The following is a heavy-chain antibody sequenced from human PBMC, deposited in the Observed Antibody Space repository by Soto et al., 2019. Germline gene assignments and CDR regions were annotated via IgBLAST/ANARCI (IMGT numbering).Heavy chain of an antibody. CDR3: AKTYNWNYVPFDY. V-gene: IGHV3-23*01. Sequence: GSLKISCAASGFTFSSYAMSWVRQAPGKGLEWVSAISGSGGSTYYADSVKGRFTISRDNSKNTLYLQMNSLRAEDTAVYYCAKTYNWNYVPFDYWGQGTLVTVSS. CDR2: ISGSGGST. CDR1: GFTFSSYA. J-gene: IGHJ4*02. D-gene: IGHD1-7*01.